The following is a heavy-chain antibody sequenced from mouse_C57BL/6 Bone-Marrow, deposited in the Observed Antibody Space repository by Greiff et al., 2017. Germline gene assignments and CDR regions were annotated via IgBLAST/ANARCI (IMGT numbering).Heavy chain of an antibody. J-gene: IGHJ1*03. V-gene: IGHV3-6*01. CDR3: ARDYGHWYFDV. Sequence: EVQLQQSGPGLVKPSQSLSLTCSVTGYSITSGYYWNWIRQFPGNKLEWMGYISYDGSNNYNPSLTNRISITRDTSKNQFFLKLNSVTTEDTATYYCARDYGHWYFDVWGTGTTVTVSS. CDR1: GYSITSGYY. CDR2: ISYDGSN. D-gene: IGHD1-1*01.